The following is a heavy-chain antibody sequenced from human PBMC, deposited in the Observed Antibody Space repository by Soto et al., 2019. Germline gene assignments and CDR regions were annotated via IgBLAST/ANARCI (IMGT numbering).Heavy chain of an antibody. CDR1: GFILNNYA. V-gene: IGHV3-23*01. CDR3: VKRGSNWWAFDV. CDR2: IGGTDGDSDGVP. J-gene: IGHJ3*01. Sequence: VQLLESGGDLVQPGGSLRLSCVASGFILNNYAMSWVRQAPGKGLEWVSTIGGTDGDSDGVPWYEDSVKGRFTISSDSSANNLFLHMDKLRAERSALYSCVKRGSNWWAFDVWGQGTKVVVSS. D-gene: IGHD2-8*02.